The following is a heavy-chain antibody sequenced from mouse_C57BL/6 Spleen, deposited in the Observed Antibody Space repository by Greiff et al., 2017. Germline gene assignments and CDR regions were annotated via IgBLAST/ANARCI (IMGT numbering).Heavy chain of an antibody. D-gene: IGHD2-4*01. CDR3: TWDYGFAY. CDR1: GFNIKDDY. J-gene: IGHJ3*01. CDR2: IDPENGDT. V-gene: IGHV14-4*01. Sequence: VHVKQSGAELVRPGASVKLSCTASGFNIKDDYMHWVKQRPEQGLEWIGWIDPENGDTEYASKFQGKATITADTSSNTAYLQLSSLTSEDTAVYYCTWDYGFAYWGQGTLVTVSA.